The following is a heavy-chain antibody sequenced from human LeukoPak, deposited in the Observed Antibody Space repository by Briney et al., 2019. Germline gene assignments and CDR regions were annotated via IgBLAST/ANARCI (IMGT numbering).Heavy chain of an antibody. J-gene: IGHJ4*02. CDR1: GGSFSGYY. Sequence: PSETLSLTCAVYGGSFSGYYWGWIRQSPGKGLEWIGSISHGGSAYYTPSLRGRVTISVDTSKNQFFLKLTSVTAADTAVYYCATSDSGSIFGVVISFWGQGTLVTVSS. CDR3: ATSDSGSIFGVVISF. V-gene: IGHV4-38-2*01. CDR2: ISHGGSA. D-gene: IGHD3-3*01.